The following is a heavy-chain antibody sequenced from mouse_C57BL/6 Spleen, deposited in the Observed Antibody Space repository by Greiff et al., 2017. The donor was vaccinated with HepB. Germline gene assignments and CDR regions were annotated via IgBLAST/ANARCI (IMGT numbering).Heavy chain of an antibody. V-gene: IGHV3-6*01. Sequence: EVKLMESGPGLVKPSQSLSLTCSVTGYSITSGYYWNWIRQFPGNKLEWMGYISYDGSNNYNPSLKNRISITRDTSKNQFFLKLNSVTTEDTATYYCANLVYDGYYSRFDYWGQGTTLTVSS. CDR2: ISYDGSN. J-gene: IGHJ2*01. CDR1: GYSITSGYY. D-gene: IGHD2-3*01. CDR3: ANLVYDGYYSRFDY.